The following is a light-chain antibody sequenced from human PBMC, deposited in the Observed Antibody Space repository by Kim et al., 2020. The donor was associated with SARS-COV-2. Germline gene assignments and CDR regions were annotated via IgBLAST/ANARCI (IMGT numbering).Light chain of an antibody. V-gene: IGLV1-44*01. J-gene: IGLJ3*02. Sequence: QSVLTQPPSASGIPGQRVTISCSVSSSSIGSDTVDWYQHPPGAAPQLLIYNNNQRPSGVPDRFSASKSGTSASLAISGLQSEDEADYYCAAWDDSLNGPVFGGGTQLTVL. CDR1: SSSIGSDT. CDR2: NNN. CDR3: AAWDDSLNGPV.